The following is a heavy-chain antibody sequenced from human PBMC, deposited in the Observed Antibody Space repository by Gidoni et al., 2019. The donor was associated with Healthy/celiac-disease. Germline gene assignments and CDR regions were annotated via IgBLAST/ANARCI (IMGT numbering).Heavy chain of an antibody. CDR3: ARGTMVRGVTTTRYYYYYYMDV. J-gene: IGHJ6*03. V-gene: IGHV4-34*01. CDR1: GGSFSGYY. CDR2: INHSGST. D-gene: IGHD3-10*01. Sequence: QVQLQQWGAGLLKPSETLSLTCAVYGGSFSGYYWSWIRQPPGKGMEWIGEINHSGSTNYNPSLKSRVTISVDTSKNQFSLKLSSVTAADTAVYYCARGTMVRGVTTTRYYYYYYMDVWGKGPTVTVSS.